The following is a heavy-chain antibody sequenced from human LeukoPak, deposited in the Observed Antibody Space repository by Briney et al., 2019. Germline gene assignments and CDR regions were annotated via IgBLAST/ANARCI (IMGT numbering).Heavy chain of an antibody. CDR3: AREADTAIYGMDV. Sequence: KASETLSLTCTVSGGSISSYYWSWIRQPPGKGLEWIGYIYYSGSTNYNPSLKSRVTISVDTSKNQFSLKLSSVTAADTAVYYCAREADTAIYGMDVWGQGTTVTVSS. D-gene: IGHD5-18*01. V-gene: IGHV4-59*01. CDR2: IYYSGST. CDR1: GGSISSYY. J-gene: IGHJ6*02.